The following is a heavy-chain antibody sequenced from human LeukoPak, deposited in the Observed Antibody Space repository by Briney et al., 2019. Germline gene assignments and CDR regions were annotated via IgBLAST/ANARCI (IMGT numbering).Heavy chain of an antibody. D-gene: IGHD5-18*01. Sequence: GGSLRLSCAASGFTFSSYAMSWVRQAPGKGLEWVSSISGSAGSTYYADSVKGRFTISRDNSKNTLYLQMNSLRAEDTAVYYCAKGGTAMITFWFDPWGQGTLVTVSS. V-gene: IGHV3-23*01. CDR2: ISGSAGST. J-gene: IGHJ5*02. CDR3: AKGGTAMITFWFDP. CDR1: GFTFSSYA.